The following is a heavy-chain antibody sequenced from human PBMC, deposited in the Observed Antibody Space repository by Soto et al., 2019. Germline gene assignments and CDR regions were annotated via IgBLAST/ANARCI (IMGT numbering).Heavy chain of an antibody. CDR1: GGSISSGGYY. Sequence: TLSLTCTVSGGSISSGGYYWSWIRQHPGKGLEWIGYIYYSGSTNYNPSLKSRVTISVDTSKNQFSLKLSSVTAADTAVYYCARRAAAGTFYYYYMDVWGKGTTVTAP. D-gene: IGHD6-13*01. J-gene: IGHJ6*03. V-gene: IGHV4-61*08. CDR3: ARRAAAGTFYYYYMDV. CDR2: IYYSGST.